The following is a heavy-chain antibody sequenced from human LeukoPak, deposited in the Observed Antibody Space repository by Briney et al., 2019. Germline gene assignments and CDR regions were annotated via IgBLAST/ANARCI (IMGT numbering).Heavy chain of an antibody. J-gene: IGHJ4*02. CDR3: ARVGSSGWSHDY. D-gene: IGHD6-19*01. CDR1: GFTFSSYW. CDR2: INSDGSST. V-gene: IGHV3-74*01. Sequence: PGGSLRLSCAASGFTFSSYWMNWVRQTPGKGLVWVSRINSDGSSTSYADSVKGRFTISRDNSKNTLYLQMNSLRAEDTAVYYCARVGSSGWSHDYWGQGTLVTVSS.